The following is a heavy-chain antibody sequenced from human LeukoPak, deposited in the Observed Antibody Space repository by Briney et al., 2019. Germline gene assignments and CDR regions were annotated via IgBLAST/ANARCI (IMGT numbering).Heavy chain of an antibody. CDR3: ARGDDYYDSSGAFDI. D-gene: IGHD3-22*01. Sequence: GGSLRLSCAATGFIVSSNYMSWVRQAPGKGLEWVSVIYSGGNIYYADSVKGRFTISRDNSKNTLYLQMNSLRAEDTAVYYCARGDDYYDSSGAFDIWGQGTMVTVSS. V-gene: IGHV3-66*01. CDR2: IYSGGNI. CDR1: GFIVSSNY. J-gene: IGHJ3*02.